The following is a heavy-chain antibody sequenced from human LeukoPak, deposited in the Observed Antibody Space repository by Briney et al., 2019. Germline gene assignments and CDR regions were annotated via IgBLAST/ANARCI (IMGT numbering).Heavy chain of an antibody. J-gene: IGHJ4*02. CDR2: IYTSGST. CDR3: ARLGYYDSSVDY. CDR1: GGSISGYY. D-gene: IGHD3-22*01. V-gene: IGHV4-4*09. Sequence: SETLPLTCTVSGGSISGYYWSWIRQPPGKGLEWIGYIYTSGSTNYNPSLRSRVTISVDTSKNQFSLKLSSVTAADTAVYYCARLGYYDSSVDYWGQGTLVTVSS.